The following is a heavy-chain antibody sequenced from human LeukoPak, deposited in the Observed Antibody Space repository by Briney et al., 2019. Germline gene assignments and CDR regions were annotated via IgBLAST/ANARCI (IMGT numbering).Heavy chain of an antibody. J-gene: IGHJ4*02. CDR2: ISAYNGNT. V-gene: IGHV1-18*01. D-gene: IGHD3-16*02. CDR1: GYTFTSYG. Sequence: ASVKVSCKASGYTFTSYGISWVRQAPGQGLEWMGWISAYNGNTNYAQKLQGRVTMTTDTSTSTAYMELRSLRSDDTAVYYCARGRYDYVWGSYRPRNDYWGQGTLVTVSS. CDR3: ARGRYDYVWGSYRPRNDY.